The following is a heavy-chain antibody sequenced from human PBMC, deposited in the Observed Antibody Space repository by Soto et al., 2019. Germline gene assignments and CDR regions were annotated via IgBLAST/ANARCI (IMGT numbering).Heavy chain of an antibody. D-gene: IGHD4-17*01. J-gene: IGHJ6*02. CDR3: ARAVTRFYGMDV. CDR2: INSDGSNT. Sequence: GGSLRLSCTASGFTFSNYWMHWVRQVPGKGLVWVSRINSDGSNTIYADSVKGRFTISRDNAKNTLYLRMNSLRAEDTAVYYCARAVTRFYGMDVWGQGTTVTVSS. CDR1: GFTFSNYW. V-gene: IGHV3-74*01.